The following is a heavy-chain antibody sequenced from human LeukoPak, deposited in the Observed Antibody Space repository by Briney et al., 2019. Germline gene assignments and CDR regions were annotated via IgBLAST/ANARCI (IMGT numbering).Heavy chain of an antibody. Sequence: GRSLRLSCAASGFTFSSYEMNWVRQAPGKGLEWVSYISSSGSTIYYADSVKGRFTISRDNAKNSLYLVMNSLRAEDTGVYYCARELISSGSLDYWGQGTLVTVSS. CDR3: ARELISSGSLDY. CDR1: GFTFSSYE. V-gene: IGHV3-48*03. D-gene: IGHD3-10*01. CDR2: ISSSGSTI. J-gene: IGHJ4*02.